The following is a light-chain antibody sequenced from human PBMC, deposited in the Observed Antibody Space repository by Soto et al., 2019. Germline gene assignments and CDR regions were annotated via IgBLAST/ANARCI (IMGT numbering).Light chain of an antibody. J-gene: IGKJ2*01. CDR2: DAS. Sequence: QMTQSPSSLSASVGDRVTITCQASQDISKYLNWYQQKPGKAPKLLIYDASNLEAGVPSRFSGSGSGTDYSFTINSLQPEDIATYYCQQFDNLPYTFGQGTKLEIK. CDR1: QDISKY. V-gene: IGKV1-33*01. CDR3: QQFDNLPYT.